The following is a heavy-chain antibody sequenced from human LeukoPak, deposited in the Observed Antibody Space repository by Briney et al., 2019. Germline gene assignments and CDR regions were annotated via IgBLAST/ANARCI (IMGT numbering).Heavy chain of an antibody. CDR3: ARQGVRDLLPAGYYYYMDV. J-gene: IGHJ6*03. CDR2: ISSSSSYI. D-gene: IGHD1-1*01. V-gene: IGHV3-21*01. CDR1: GFTFSSYA. Sequence: GGSLRLSCAASGFTFSSYAMSWVRQAPGKGLEWVSSISSSSSYIYYADSVKGRFTISRDNAKNSLYLQMNSLRAEDTAVYYCARQGVRDLLPAGYYYYMDVWGKGTTVTVSS.